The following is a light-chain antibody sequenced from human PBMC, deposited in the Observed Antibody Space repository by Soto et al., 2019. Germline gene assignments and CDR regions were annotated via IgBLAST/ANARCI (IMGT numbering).Light chain of an antibody. CDR3: AAWDNSLNGYV. CDR1: SSNIGSTR. V-gene: IGLV1-44*01. J-gene: IGLJ1*01. Sequence: QSVLTQPPSASGTPGQRVAISCSGASSNIGSTRANWYRQLPGTAPKLLIYSDNQRPSGVPDRFSGSKSGTSASLAISGLQSEDEADYYCAAWDNSLNGYVFVTGTKVTVL. CDR2: SDN.